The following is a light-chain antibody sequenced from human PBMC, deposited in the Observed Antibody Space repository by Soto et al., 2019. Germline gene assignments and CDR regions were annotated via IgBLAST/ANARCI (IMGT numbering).Light chain of an antibody. CDR3: QQYSELPLT. CDR1: QMGRSN. J-gene: IGKJ4*01. CDR2: GAS. Sequence: EIVMTQSPATLSVSPGERATLFWWARQMGRSNFAWYQPKPGQGPRLLIYGASTMATGIPGRFSGSGSGTEFTLTITNLQSEDFAVYNCQQYSELPLTFGGGTKVEIK. V-gene: IGKV3-15*01.